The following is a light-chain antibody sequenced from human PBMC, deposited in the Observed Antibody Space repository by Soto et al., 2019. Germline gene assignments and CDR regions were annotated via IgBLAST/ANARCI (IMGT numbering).Light chain of an antibody. CDR1: QNINTY. J-gene: IGKJ3*01. V-gene: IGKV1-39*01. Sequence: DIQMTQSPSSVSASVGDRVTIACRASQNINTYLNWYQQKPGKAPKLLIFDAASLQSGVPSRFSGGGSRTDFTLTITSLQPEDFATYYCQQTSSAPFTFGPGTKVDIK. CDR2: DAA. CDR3: QQTSSAPFT.